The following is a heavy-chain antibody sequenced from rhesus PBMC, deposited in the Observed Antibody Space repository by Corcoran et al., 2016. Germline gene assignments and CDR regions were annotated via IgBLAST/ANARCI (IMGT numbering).Heavy chain of an antibody. D-gene: IGHD1-44*02. Sequence: EVQLVETGGGLVQPGGSLKLSCAASGFTFSSYGMSWVRQAPGKGLEWVSAINSGGGSTYSADSVKGRFTISRDNSKNTLSLQMNSLRAEDTAVYYCAKEGYGWEPPYWGQGVLVTVSS. CDR2: INSGGGST. V-gene: IGHV3S5*01. CDR1: GFTFSSYG. CDR3: AKEGYGWEPPY. J-gene: IGHJ4*01.